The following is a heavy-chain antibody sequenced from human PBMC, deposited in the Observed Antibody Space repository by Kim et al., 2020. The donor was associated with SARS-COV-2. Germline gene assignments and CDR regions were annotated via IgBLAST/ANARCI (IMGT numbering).Heavy chain of an antibody. J-gene: IGHJ6*02. Sequence: SVKVSCKASGGTFSSYAISWVRQAPGQGLEWMGGIIPIFGTANYAQKFQGRVTITADESTSTAYMELSSLRSEDTAVYYCASAMGDTMSAGDYGMDVWGQGTTVTVSS. CDR3: ASAMGDTMSAGDYGMDV. CDR1: GGTFSSYA. V-gene: IGHV1-69*13. D-gene: IGHD3-22*01. CDR2: IIPIFGTA.